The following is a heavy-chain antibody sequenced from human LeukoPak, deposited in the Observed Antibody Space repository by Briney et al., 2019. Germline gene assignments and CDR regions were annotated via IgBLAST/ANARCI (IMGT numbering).Heavy chain of an antibody. CDR1: GFTVSSNY. CDR2: IYSGDST. J-gene: IGHJ4*02. Sequence: GGSLRLSCAASGFTVSSNYMSWVRQAPGKGLEWVSVIYSGDSTYYADSVKGRFTISRDNSKNTLYLQMNSLRAEDTAVYYCARADSSGYVSSDCWGQGTLVTVSS. CDR3: ARADSSGYVSSDC. V-gene: IGHV3-53*01. D-gene: IGHD3-22*01.